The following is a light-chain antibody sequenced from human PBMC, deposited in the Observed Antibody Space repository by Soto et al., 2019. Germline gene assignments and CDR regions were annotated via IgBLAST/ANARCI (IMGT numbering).Light chain of an antibody. Sequence: AIQMTQSPSSLSASVGDRVAITCRASQDIRTDLGWYQQKPGKAPKLLIYAASSLQSGVPSRFSGSGSGTDFTLTISSLQPEDFATYYCQGLNDYPITFGQGTRLEIK. CDR2: AAS. J-gene: IGKJ5*01. V-gene: IGKV1-6*02. CDR1: QDIRTD. CDR3: QGLNDYPIT.